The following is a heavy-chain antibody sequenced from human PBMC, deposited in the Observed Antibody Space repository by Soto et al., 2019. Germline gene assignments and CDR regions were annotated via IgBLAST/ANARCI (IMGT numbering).Heavy chain of an antibody. CDR1: GFTFSSYG. CDR3: ARDPSGSQREGAFDI. CDR2: IWYDGSNK. Sequence: GGSLRLSCAASGFTFSSYGMHWVRQAPGKGLEWVAVIWYDGSNKYYADSVKGRFTISRDNSKNTLYLQMNSLRAEDTAVYYCARDPSGSQREGAFDIWGQGTMVTVSS. V-gene: IGHV3-33*01. D-gene: IGHD1-26*01. J-gene: IGHJ3*02.